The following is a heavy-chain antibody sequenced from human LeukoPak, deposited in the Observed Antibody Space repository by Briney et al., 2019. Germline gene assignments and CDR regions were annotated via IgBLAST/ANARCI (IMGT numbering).Heavy chain of an antibody. CDR3: AKDRSGSYSQGLDY. CDR2: VHYAGSDK. D-gene: IGHD1-26*01. CDR1: GFTFSSYG. J-gene: IGHJ4*02. V-gene: IGHV3-30*02. Sequence: GGSLRLSCAASGFTFSSYGMHWVRQAPGKGLEWVAFVHYAGSDKYYADSVKGRFTISRDNSKNTLYLQMNSLRAEDTAVYYCAKDRSGSYSQGLDYWGQGTLVTVSS.